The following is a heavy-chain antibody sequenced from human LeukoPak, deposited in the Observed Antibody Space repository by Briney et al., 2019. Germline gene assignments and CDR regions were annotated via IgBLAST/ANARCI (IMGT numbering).Heavy chain of an antibody. V-gene: IGHV3-48*03. CDR1: GFTFSSYE. CDR3: ARLYSSSSGLRASDY. Sequence: GGSLRLSCAASGFTFSSYEMNWVRQAPGKGLEWVSYISSSGSTIFYADSVKGRFTISRDNAKNSLYLQMNSLRAEDMAVYYCARLYSSSSGLRASDYWGQGTLVTVSS. D-gene: IGHD6-6*01. CDR2: ISSSGSTI. J-gene: IGHJ4*02.